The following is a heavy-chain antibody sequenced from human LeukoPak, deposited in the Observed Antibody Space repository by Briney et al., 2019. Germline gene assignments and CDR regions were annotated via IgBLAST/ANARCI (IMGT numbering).Heavy chain of an antibody. V-gene: IGHV3-33*01. CDR1: GFTFSSFG. CDR3: ARGASGYSYG. D-gene: IGHD5-18*01. J-gene: IGHJ4*02. Sequence: GGSLRLSCAASGFTFSSFGMYWVRQAPGKGLEWVAVIWYDGSNDDYADSVKGRFTISRDNSKNTLYLQMNNLRAEDTAVYYCARGASGYSYGWGQGTLVTVSS. CDR2: IWYDGSND.